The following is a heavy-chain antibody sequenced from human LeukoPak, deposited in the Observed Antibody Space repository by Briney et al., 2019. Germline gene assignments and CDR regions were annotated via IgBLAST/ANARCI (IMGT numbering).Heavy chain of an antibody. CDR1: GGSISSHY. D-gene: IGHD2-8*01. J-gene: IGHJ5*02. V-gene: IGHV4-59*08. CDR3: ARSMRGLT. CDR2: IHYSGST. Sequence: PSETLSLTCTVSGGSISSHYWSWIRQPPGKGLEWIGYIHYSGSTSYSPSLKSRVTISVDASKTQFSLKLNSVTAVDTAVYYCARSMRGLTWGQGTLVTVSS.